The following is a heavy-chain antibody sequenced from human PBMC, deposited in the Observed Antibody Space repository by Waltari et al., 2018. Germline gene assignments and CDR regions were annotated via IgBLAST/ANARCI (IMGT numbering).Heavy chain of an antibody. CDR3: ARGGDYLFGVVRSDAFDI. J-gene: IGHJ3*02. CDR2: NYYSGST. CDR1: GGSISSSSYY. D-gene: IGHD3-3*01. V-gene: IGHV4-39*01. Sequence: TVSGGSISSSSYYWGWIRQPPGKGLEWIGSNYYSGSTYYNPSLKSRVTISVDTSKNQFSLKLNSVTAADTAVYYCARGGDYLFGVVRSDAFDIWGQGTMVTVSS.